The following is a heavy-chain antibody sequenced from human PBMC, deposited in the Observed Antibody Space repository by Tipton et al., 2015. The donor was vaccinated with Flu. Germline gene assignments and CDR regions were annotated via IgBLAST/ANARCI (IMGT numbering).Heavy chain of an antibody. V-gene: IGHV4-59*07. Sequence: TLSLTCTVSGGSISSYYWSWIRKPPSPGKGLEWIGYIHDSGSTNYNPSLESRVSISVDTSKNQFSLRVSSVTAADTAVYYCARTPLGLGFDYWGQGTLVIVSS. CDR1: GGSISSYY. CDR2: IHDSGST. J-gene: IGHJ4*02. CDR3: ARTPLGLGFDY. D-gene: IGHD3/OR15-3a*01.